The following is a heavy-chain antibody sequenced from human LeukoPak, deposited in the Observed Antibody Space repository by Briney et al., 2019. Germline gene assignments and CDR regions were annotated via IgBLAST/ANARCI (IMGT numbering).Heavy chain of an antibody. CDR1: GASIGSYY. V-gene: IGHV4-59*01. CDR2: VYYSGST. CDR3: ARETYSNYTDYYYMDV. J-gene: IGHJ6*03. D-gene: IGHD4-11*01. Sequence: SETLSLACSVSGASIGSYYWSWIRQPPGKGLEWIGYVYYSGSTKYNPSLKSRVTISVDTSKNQFSLKLSSVTAADTAVYYCARETYSNYTDYYYMDVWGKGTTVTVSS.